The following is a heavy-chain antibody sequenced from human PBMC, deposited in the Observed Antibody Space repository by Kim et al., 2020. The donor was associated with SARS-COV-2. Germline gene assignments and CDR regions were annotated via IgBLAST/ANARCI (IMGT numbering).Heavy chain of an antibody. Sequence: PSLKSRVTISVDTSKNQFSLKLGSVTAADTAVYYCARAYYDILTGYYVDYWGQGTLVTVSS. J-gene: IGHJ4*02. D-gene: IGHD3-9*01. CDR3: ARAYYDILTGYYVDY. V-gene: IGHV4-31*02.